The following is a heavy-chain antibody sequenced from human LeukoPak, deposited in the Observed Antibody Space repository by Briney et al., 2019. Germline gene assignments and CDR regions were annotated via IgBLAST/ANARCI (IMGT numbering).Heavy chain of an antibody. CDR3: ARDLRVAMVRGLFPSPGFDS. Sequence: SETLSLTCTVSGGSINSGDNYWTWIRQPLGKGLEWIGFIYNSGTTYYNPSLRSRVTISVDTSKNQFSLNLSSVTAADTAVYYCARDLRVAMVRGLFPSPGFDSWGQGTLVTDSS. CDR2: IYNSGTT. J-gene: IGHJ5*01. V-gene: IGHV4-30-4*01. D-gene: IGHD3-10*01. CDR1: GGSINSGDNY.